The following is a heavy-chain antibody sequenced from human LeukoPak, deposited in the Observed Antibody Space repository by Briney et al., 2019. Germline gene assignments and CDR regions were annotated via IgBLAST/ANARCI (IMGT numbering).Heavy chain of an antibody. CDR3: ATDHWGYSYGL. Sequence: GGSLRLFCAASGYTYSWMRWVRQAPGKGLEWVANIKQDGSEKYYADSVKGRFTTSRDNTKNSLYLQMNSLRAEDTAVYYCATDHWGYSYGLWGQGTQVTVSS. D-gene: IGHD5-18*01. J-gene: IGHJ4*02. CDR2: IKQDGSEK. V-gene: IGHV3-7*03. CDR1: GYTYSW.